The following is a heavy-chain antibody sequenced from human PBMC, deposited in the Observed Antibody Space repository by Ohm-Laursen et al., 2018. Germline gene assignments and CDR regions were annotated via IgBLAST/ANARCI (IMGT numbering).Heavy chain of an antibody. V-gene: IGHV4-4*07. CDR2: IYSSGST. J-gene: IGHJ4*02. D-gene: IGHD3-9*01. Sequence: PSETLSLTCTVSGGSISSYYWTWIRQPAGQGLEWIGHIYSSGSTNYNPSLKSRVTMSVDTSKNQFSLKLSSVTAADTAVYYCARGPRYYDILTGYRPHSADYWGQGTLVTVSS. CDR1: GGSISSYY. CDR3: ARGPRYYDILTGYRPHSADY.